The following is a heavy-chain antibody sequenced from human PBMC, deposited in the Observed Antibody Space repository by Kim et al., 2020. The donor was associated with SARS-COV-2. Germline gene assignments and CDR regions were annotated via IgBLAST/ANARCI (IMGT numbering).Heavy chain of an antibody. Sequence: GGSLRLSCAASGFTFDDYAMHWVRQAPGKGLEWVSGISWNSGSIGYADSVKGRFTISRDNAKNSLYLQMNSLRAEDTALYYCAKDLGHIIVGATGPWG. CDR1: GFTFDDYA. CDR2: ISWNSGSI. V-gene: IGHV3-9*01. D-gene: IGHD1-26*01. J-gene: IGHJ5*02. CDR3: AKDLGHIIVGATGP.